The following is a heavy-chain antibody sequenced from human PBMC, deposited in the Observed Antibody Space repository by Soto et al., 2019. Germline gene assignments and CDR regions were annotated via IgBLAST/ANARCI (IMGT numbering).Heavy chain of an antibody. V-gene: IGHV3-23*01. D-gene: IGHD6-19*01. J-gene: IGHJ4*02. Sequence: GGSLRLSCAASGFTFSSYAMSWVRQAPGKGLEWVSAISGSGGSTYYADSVKGRFTISRDNSKNTLYLQMNSLRAEDTAVYYCAKRPFSQWLGYHLFDYWGQGTLVTVSS. CDR3: AKRPFSQWLGYHLFDY. CDR1: GFTFSSYA. CDR2: ISGSGGST.